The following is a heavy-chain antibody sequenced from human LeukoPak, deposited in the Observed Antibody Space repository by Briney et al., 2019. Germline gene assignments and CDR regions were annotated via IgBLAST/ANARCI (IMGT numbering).Heavy chain of an antibody. D-gene: IGHD4-11*01. V-gene: IGHV1-2*02. CDR2: INPNSGET. CDR3: ARDRDYSDTERGFDY. J-gene: IGHJ4*02. Sequence: ASVKVSCKTSGYTFTDYYIHWVRQAPGQGLEWMGWINPNSGETNSAQKFQGRVTMTGDTSISTAYMELRRVTSDDTAVYYCARDRDYSDTERGFDYWGQGTLVTVSS. CDR1: GYTFTDYY.